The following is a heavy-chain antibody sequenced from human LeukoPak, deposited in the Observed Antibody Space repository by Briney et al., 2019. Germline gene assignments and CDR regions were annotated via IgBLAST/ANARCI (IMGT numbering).Heavy chain of an antibody. J-gene: IGHJ4*02. Sequence: GGSLRLSCTASGFTFGDYLMGWFRQAPGKGLEWIGFISGGTTEYAASVKGRFTISRDDSTSIAYLQMNSLTTEDTAVYYCSRGSGWLSVYWGQGTLVTVSS. CDR3: SRGSGWLSVY. D-gene: IGHD6-19*01. CDR2: ISGGTT. V-gene: IGHV3-49*03. CDR1: GFTFGDYL.